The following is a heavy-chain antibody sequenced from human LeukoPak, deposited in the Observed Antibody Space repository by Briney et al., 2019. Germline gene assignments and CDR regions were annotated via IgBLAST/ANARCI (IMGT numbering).Heavy chain of an antibody. V-gene: IGHV3-11*06. CDR1: GFTLSDYY. D-gene: IGHD3-22*01. J-gene: IGHJ4*02. CDR3: ARGGYYAGYQFDY. Sequence: GGSLRLSCAASGFTLSDYYMSWIRQTPGKGLEWVSYISSGSSYTNYADSVKGRFTISRDNAKNSLYLQMNSLRAEDTAVYYCARGGYYAGYQFDYWGQGTLVTVSS. CDR2: ISSGSSYT.